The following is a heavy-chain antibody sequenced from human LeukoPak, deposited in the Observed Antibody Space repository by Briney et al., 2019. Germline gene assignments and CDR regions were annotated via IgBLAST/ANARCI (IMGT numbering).Heavy chain of an antibody. D-gene: IGHD3-16*01. J-gene: IGHJ4*02. CDR3: AKVTPLWGYSVLFDY. CDR1: GFTFSSYA. CDR2: ISGSGGST. Sequence: PGGSLRLSCAASGFTFSSYAMSWVRQAPGKGLEWVSAISGSGGSTYYSDSVKGRFSISRDNSKSTLYLQMNSLRAEDAAVYYCAKVTPLWGYSVLFDYWGQGTLVTVSS. V-gene: IGHV3-23*01.